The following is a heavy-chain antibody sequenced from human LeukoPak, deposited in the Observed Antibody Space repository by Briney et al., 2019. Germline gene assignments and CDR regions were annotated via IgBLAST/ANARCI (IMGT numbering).Heavy chain of an antibody. J-gene: IGHJ4*02. CDR3: ATTWSSRKGFDY. D-gene: IGHD3-10*01. CDR2: IKSRADGGTT. V-gene: IGHV3-15*01. CDR1: GINFNDTW. Sequence: GGSLRLSCTASGINFNDTWMSWVRQAPGKGLEWVGRIKSRADGGTTETAAPVKGRFTISRSDSENTLFLLMDSLKVEDTAVYYCATTWSSRKGFDYWGKGTLVSVSS.